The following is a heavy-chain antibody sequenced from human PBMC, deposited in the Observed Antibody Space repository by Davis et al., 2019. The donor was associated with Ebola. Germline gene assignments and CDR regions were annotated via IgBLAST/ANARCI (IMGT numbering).Heavy chain of an antibody. CDR1: GGSVSSGSYY. Sequence: SETLSLTCTVSGGSVSSGSYYWSWIRQPPGKGLEWIGYIYYSGSTNYNPSLKSRVTISVDTSKNQFSLKLSSVTVADTAVYYCARGTGPVDYWGQGTLVTVSS. V-gene: IGHV4-61*01. J-gene: IGHJ4*02. CDR3: ARGTGPVDY. D-gene: IGHD1-14*01. CDR2: IYYSGST.